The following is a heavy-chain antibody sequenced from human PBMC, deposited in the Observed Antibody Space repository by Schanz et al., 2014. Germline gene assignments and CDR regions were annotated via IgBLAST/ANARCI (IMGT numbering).Heavy chain of an antibody. CDR3: ARDKGGYYPFDY. Sequence: EVQLLESGGGFVQPGGSLRLSCVASGFRFDDYAMHWVRQAPGKGLEWVSGMSWNAGSLGYGDSVKGRFTISRDNSKNTLHLQMNSLRAEDTAVYYCARDKGGYYPFDYWGQGTLVTVSS. CDR2: MSWNAGSL. D-gene: IGHD3-3*01. CDR1: GFRFDDYA. J-gene: IGHJ4*02. V-gene: IGHV3-9*01.